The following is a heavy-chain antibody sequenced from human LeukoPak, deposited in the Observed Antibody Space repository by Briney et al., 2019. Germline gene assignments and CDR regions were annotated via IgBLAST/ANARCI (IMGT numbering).Heavy chain of an antibody. CDR2: ITGSGAVT. Sequence: GGSLRLSCAASGFTFSSYAMYWVRQAPGKGLEWVSGITGSGAVTAYSDSVKGRFTISRDNSKNTLYLQINSLRAEDTAIYYCVKKYSSGWAFFDFWGQGTLVTVSS. J-gene: IGHJ4*02. CDR3: VKKYSSGWAFFDF. V-gene: IGHV3-23*01. D-gene: IGHD6-25*01. CDR1: GFTFSSYA.